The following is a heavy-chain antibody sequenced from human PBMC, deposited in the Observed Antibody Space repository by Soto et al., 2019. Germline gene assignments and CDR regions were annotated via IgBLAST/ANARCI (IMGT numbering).Heavy chain of an antibody. J-gene: IGHJ6*02. D-gene: IGHD5-18*01. CDR1: GGTFSSYA. Sequence: QVQLVQSGAEVKKPGSSVKVSCKASGGTFSSYAISWVRQAPGQGLEWMGGIIPIFGTANYAQKFQGRVTITADESTSTAYMELSSLRSEDTAVYYCARAHVDTAMVTYYYYGIDVWGQGTTVTVSS. CDR2: IIPIFGTA. V-gene: IGHV1-69*01. CDR3: ARAHVDTAMVTYYYYGIDV.